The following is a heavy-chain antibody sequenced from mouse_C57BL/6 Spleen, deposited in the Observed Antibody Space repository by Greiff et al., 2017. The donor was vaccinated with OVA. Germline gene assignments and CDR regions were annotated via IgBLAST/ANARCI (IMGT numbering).Heavy chain of an antibody. CDR2: ISDGGSYT. J-gene: IGHJ3*01. CDR3: ARGTGTFAY. V-gene: IGHV5-4*01. CDR1: GFTFSSYA. Sequence: EVQGVESGGGLVKPGGSLKLSCAASGFTFSSYAMSWVRQTPEKRLEWVATISDGGSYTYYPDNVKGRFTISRDNAKNNLYLQMSHLKSEDTAMYYCARGTGTFAYWGQGTLVTVSA. D-gene: IGHD4-1*01.